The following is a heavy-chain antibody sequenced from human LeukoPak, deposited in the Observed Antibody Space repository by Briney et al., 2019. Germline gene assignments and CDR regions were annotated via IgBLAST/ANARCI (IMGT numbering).Heavy chain of an antibody. CDR3: ASRVYSGSYEYYYYYYMDV. CDR2: IIPIFGTA. CDR1: GGTFSSYA. D-gene: IGHD1-26*01. Sequence: ASVKVSCKASGGTFSSYAISWVRQAPGQGLEWMGGIIPIFGTANYAQKFQGRVTITTDESTSTAYMELSSLISEDTAVYYCASRVYSGSYEYYYYYYMDVWGKGTTVTVSS. J-gene: IGHJ6*03. V-gene: IGHV1-69*05.